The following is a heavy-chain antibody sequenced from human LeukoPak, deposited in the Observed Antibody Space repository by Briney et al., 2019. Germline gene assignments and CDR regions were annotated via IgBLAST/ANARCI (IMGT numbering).Heavy chain of an antibody. CDR1: GGSISSYY. CDR3: ARGALGTVAGTWPYYYYMDV. V-gene: IGHV4-59*01. D-gene: IGHD6-19*01. Sequence: KPSETLSLTCTVSGGSISSYYWSWIRQPPGKGLEWIGYIYYSGSTNYNPSLKSRVTISVDTSKNQFSLKLSSVTAADTAVYYCARGALGTVAGTWPYYYYMDVWGKGTTVTVSS. J-gene: IGHJ6*03. CDR2: IYYSGST.